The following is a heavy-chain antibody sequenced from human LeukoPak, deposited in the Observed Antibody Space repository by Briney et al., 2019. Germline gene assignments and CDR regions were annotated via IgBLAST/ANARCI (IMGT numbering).Heavy chain of an antibody. CDR1: GFTFSNYG. CDR3: ARDRSRLGSAWNFDY. D-gene: IGHD6-19*01. V-gene: IGHV3-33*01. J-gene: IGHJ4*02. CDR2: IWSDGSNK. Sequence: PEGSLRLSCAASGFTFSNYGIHWVRQAPGKGLEWVAVIWSDGSNKYYADSVKGRFTISRDNSKNTLYLQMNNLRAEDTAVYYCARDRSRLGSAWNFDYWGQGTLVTVSS.